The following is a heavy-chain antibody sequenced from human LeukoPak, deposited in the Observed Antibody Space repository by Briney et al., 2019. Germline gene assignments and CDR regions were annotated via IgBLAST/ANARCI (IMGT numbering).Heavy chain of an antibody. J-gene: IGHJ5*02. Sequence: GASVKISCKASGYTFTSYYMHWVRQAPGQGLEWMGIINPSGGSTSYAQKFQGRVTMTRDTSTSTVYMELSSLRSEDTAVYYCARDRGIAAAGTCWFDPWGQGTLVTVSS. CDR3: ARDRGIAAAGTCWFDP. CDR1: GYTFTSYY. V-gene: IGHV1-46*01. D-gene: IGHD6-13*01. CDR2: INPSGGST.